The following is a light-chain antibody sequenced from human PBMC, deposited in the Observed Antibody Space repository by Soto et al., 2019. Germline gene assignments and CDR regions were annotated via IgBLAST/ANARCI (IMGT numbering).Light chain of an antibody. V-gene: IGLV4-69*01. CDR1: SGHISYV. Sequence: QLVLTQSPSASAPLGASVKLTCTLSSGHISYVTAWHQQQPEKGPRYLMKLYSDGSHSKGDGIPDRFSGSSSGAERYLTISILQSEEEADYYCQTWDTGIVVFGGGTKLTVL. J-gene: IGLJ2*01. CDR2: LYSDGSH. CDR3: QTWDTGIVV.